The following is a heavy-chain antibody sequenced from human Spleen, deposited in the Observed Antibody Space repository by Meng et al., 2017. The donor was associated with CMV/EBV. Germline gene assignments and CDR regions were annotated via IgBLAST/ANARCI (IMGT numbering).Heavy chain of an antibody. Sequence: SYWMHWVRKAPGKGLVWVSRINGDGSTTNYADSVKGRFTISRDNAKNTLYLQMNSLRAEDTAVYYCARDALGCSAANCYASNRFDPWGQGTLVTVSS. CDR1: SYW. V-gene: IGHV3-74*01. D-gene: IGHD2-2*01. CDR2: INGDGSTT. J-gene: IGHJ5*02. CDR3: ARDALGCSAANCYASNRFDP.